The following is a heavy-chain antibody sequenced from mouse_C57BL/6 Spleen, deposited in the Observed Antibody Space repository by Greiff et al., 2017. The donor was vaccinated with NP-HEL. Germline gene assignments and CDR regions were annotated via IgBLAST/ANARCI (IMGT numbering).Heavy chain of an antibody. D-gene: IGHD2-1*01. CDR2: ISSGGDYI. Sequence: EVKLVESGEGLVKPGGSLKLSCAASGFTFSSYAMSWVRQTPEKRLEWVAYISSGGDYIYYADTVKGRFTISRDNARNTLYLQMSSLKSEDTAMYYCTREIYYGNSYYAMDYWGQGTSVTVSS. V-gene: IGHV5-9-1*02. CDR1: GFTFSSYA. CDR3: TREIYYGNSYYAMDY. J-gene: IGHJ4*01.